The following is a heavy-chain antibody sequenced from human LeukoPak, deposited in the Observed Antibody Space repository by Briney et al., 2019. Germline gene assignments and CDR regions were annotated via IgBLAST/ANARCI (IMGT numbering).Heavy chain of an antibody. CDR2: ISSSSSYI. V-gene: IGHV3-21*01. Sequence: AGGSLRLSCAASGFTFSSYSMNWVRQAPGKGLEWVSSISSSSSYIYYADSVKGRFTISRDNAKISLYLQMNSLRAEDTAVYHCARGRGMAFLADSWGQGTLVTVSS. J-gene: IGHJ4*02. D-gene: IGHD2-15*01. CDR1: GFTFSSYS. CDR3: ARGRGMAFLADS.